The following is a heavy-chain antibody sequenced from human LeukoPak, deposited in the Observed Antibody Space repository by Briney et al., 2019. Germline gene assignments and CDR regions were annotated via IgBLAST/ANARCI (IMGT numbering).Heavy chain of an antibody. D-gene: IGHD1-7*01. CDR2: ISPYNDDT. J-gene: IGHJ4*02. CDR1: GYTFTTNG. CDR3: ARGELLDS. Sequence: ASVKVSCKASGYTFTTNGIGWVRQAPGQGLEWMGWISPYNDDTRYAQHFQGRLTMTTDTYMNTAYTELRSLRSDDTAVYYCARGELLDSWGQGTLVTVSS. V-gene: IGHV1-18*01.